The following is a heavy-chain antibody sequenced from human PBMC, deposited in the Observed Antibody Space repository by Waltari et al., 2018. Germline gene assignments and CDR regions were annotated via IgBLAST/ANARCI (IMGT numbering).Heavy chain of an antibody. D-gene: IGHD2-2*01. Sequence: VQLVQSGAEVRKPGESLKISCTASGYTFPGYYLPWVRQAPGQGLEWMGRINPNSGGTNYAQKFQGRVTMTRDTSISTAYMELSRLRSDDTAVYYCAIIEVPAALDYWGQGTLVTVSS. CDR3: AIIEVPAALDY. CDR2: INPNSGGT. CDR1: GYTFPGYY. V-gene: IGHV1-2*06. J-gene: IGHJ4*02.